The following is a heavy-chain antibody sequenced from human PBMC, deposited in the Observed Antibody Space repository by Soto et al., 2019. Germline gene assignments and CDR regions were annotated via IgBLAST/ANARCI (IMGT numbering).Heavy chain of an antibody. V-gene: IGHV5-51*01. Sequence: PGESLKISCQVSGYTFTIYCIGWVRQMPGKGLEWMGIFYPSDSDTRYSPSFQGQVTISADQSINTAYLQWDSLKASDTAIYYCAIPDNTVADHFDHWGQATPFTV. CDR1: GYTFTIYC. D-gene: IGHD4-17*01. J-gene: IGHJ4*02. CDR2: FYPSDSDT. CDR3: AIPDNTVADHFDH.